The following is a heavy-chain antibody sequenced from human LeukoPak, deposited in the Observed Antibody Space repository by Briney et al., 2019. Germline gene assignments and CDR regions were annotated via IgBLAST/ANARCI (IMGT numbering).Heavy chain of an antibody. J-gene: IGHJ4*02. D-gene: IGHD1-1*01. Sequence: SETLSLTCTVSGYSISSGYYWGWIRQPPGKGLEWIGSIYHSGRTFYNPSLKSRVTISVDTSRNQFSLKLSSVTAADTAVYFCARHGPFHGTAFYFELWGQGTLVTVSS. CDR2: IYHSGRT. CDR3: ARHGPFHGTAFYFEL. CDR1: GYSISSGYY. V-gene: IGHV4-38-2*02.